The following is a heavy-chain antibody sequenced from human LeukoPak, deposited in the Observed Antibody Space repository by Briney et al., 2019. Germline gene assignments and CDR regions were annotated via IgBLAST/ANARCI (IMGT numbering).Heavy chain of an antibody. J-gene: IGHJ4*02. CDR2: ISSSSSYI. Sequence: GGSLRLSCAASGFTSSSYSMNWVRQAPGKGLEWVSSISSSSSYIYYADSVKGRFTISRDNAKNSLYLQMNSLRAEDTAVYYCARNYDSSGFRFDYWGQGTLVTVSS. CDR3: ARNYDSSGFRFDY. CDR1: GFTSSSYS. V-gene: IGHV3-21*01. D-gene: IGHD3-22*01.